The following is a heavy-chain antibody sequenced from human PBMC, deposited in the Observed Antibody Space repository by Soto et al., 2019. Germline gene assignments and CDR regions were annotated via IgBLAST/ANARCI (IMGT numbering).Heavy chain of an antibody. V-gene: IGHV1-69*02. J-gene: IGHJ4*02. CDR2: IIPMLSMS. D-gene: IGHD3-10*01. CDR3: ARSYGSGSRAFHY. Sequence: QVQLVQSGAEVKKPGSSVKVSCKASGDTFSSYTINWVRQAPGLGLEWMGRIIPMLSMSNAAQKFQGRVTFTADKSTSTAYMEVSRLTSEDTAMYYCARSYGSGSRAFHYWGQGVRVTVSS. CDR1: GDTFSSYT.